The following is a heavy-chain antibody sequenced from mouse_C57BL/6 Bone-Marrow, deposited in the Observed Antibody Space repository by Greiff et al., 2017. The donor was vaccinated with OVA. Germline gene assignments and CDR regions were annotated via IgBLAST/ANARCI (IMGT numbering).Heavy chain of an antibody. Sequence: QVQLQQSGAELVKPGASVKLSCKASGYTFTSYWMHWVKQRPGQGLEWIGEIDTSDSYTNYNQKFKGKSTLTVDKSSSTAYMQLSSLTSEDSAVYYCARKRVYDGYSYYFDYWGQGTTLTVSS. V-gene: IGHV1-69*01. CDR3: ARKRVYDGYSYYFDY. CDR1: GYTFTSYW. D-gene: IGHD2-3*01. J-gene: IGHJ2*01. CDR2: IDTSDSYT.